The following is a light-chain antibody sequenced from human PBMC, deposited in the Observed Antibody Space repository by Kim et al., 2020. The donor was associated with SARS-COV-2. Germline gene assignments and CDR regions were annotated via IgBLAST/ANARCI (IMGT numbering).Light chain of an antibody. CDR1: SSDVGGYNY. Sequence: SVTIPCTGTSSDVGGYNYVSWYQQHPGKAPKLMIYEVSKRPSGVPDRFSGSKSGNTASLTVSGLQAEDEADYYCSSYAGSNNSLYVFGTGTKVTVL. V-gene: IGLV2-8*01. J-gene: IGLJ1*01. CDR2: EVS. CDR3: SSYAGSNNSLYV.